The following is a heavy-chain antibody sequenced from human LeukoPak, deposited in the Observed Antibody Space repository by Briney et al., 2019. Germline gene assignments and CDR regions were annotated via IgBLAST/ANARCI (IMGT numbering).Heavy chain of an antibody. CDR3: ARQYDSSGYYYLGAFDI. V-gene: IGHV1-69*06. CDR2: IIPIFGTA. D-gene: IGHD3-22*01. Sequence: SVKVSCKASGYTFTSYYMHWVRQAPGQGLEWMGGIIPIFGTANYAQKFQGRVTITADKSTSTAYMELSSLRSEDTAVYYCARQYDSSGYYYLGAFDIWGQGTMVTVSS. J-gene: IGHJ3*02. CDR1: GYTFTSYY.